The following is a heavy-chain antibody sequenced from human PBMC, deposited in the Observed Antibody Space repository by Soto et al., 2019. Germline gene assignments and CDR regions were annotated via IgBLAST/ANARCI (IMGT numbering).Heavy chain of an antibody. CDR2: IKQDGSEK. CDR3: ARMGYQLLWEYFDY. D-gene: IGHD2-2*01. CDR1: GFTFSSYW. Sequence: EVQLVESGGGLVQPGGSLRLSCAASGFTFSSYWMSWVRQAPGKGLEWVANIKQDGSEKYYVDSVKGRFTISRDNAKISLALQMNSLRAEDTAVYYCARMGYQLLWEYFDYWGQGTLVTVSS. J-gene: IGHJ4*02. V-gene: IGHV3-7*01.